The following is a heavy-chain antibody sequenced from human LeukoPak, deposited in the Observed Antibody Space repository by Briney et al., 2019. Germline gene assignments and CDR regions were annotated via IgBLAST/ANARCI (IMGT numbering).Heavy chain of an antibody. D-gene: IGHD2-15*01. CDR2: IYYSGST. Sequence: SETLSLTCTVSGGSISSGSYYWSWIRQPAGKGLEWIGYIYYSGSTNYNPSLKSRVTISVDTSKNQFSLKLSSVTAADTAVYYCARATTVAAPDYWGQGTLVTVSS. J-gene: IGHJ4*02. V-gene: IGHV4-61*10. CDR1: GGSISSGSYY. CDR3: ARATTVAAPDY.